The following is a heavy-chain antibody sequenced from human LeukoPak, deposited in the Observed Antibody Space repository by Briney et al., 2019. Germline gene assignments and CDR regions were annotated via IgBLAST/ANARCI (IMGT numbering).Heavy chain of an antibody. CDR2: IYYSGST. V-gene: IGHV4-39*07. CDR3: ARDVLSWFGELSWFDP. Sequence: SETLSLTCTVSGGSISSSSYYWGWIRQPPGKGLEWIGSIYYSGSTYYNPSLKSRVTISVDTSKNQFSLKLSSVTAADTAVYYCARDVLSWFGELSWFDPWGQGTLVTVSS. CDR1: GGSISSSSYY. J-gene: IGHJ5*02. D-gene: IGHD3-10*01.